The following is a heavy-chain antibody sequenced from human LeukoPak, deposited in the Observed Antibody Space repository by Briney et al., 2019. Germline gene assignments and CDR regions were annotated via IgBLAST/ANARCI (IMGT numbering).Heavy chain of an antibody. Sequence: SETLSLTCTVSGGSISSYYWSWIRQPPGKGLEWIGEINHSGSTNYNPSLKSRVTISVDTSKNQFSLKLSSVTAADTAVYYCAREDRLRVRVFDYWGQGTLVTVSS. CDR1: GGSISSYY. V-gene: IGHV4-34*01. J-gene: IGHJ4*02. D-gene: IGHD3-10*01. CDR3: AREDRLRVRVFDY. CDR2: INHSGST.